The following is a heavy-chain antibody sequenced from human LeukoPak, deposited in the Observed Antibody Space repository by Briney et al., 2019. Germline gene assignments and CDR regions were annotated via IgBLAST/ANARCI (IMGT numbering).Heavy chain of an antibody. CDR1: GYRFTSYW. Sequence: GESLKISCKGSGYRFTSYWIGWVRQMNGIGLEWMGINNPGDSDTRYSPSFQGQVTISADKSISTAYLQWSSLKASDTAMYYCARHPDCTRTSCYVDYYGMDVWGQGTTVTVSS. CDR3: ARHPDCTRTSCYVDYYGMDV. V-gene: IGHV5-51*01. CDR2: NNPGDSDT. J-gene: IGHJ6*02. D-gene: IGHD2-2*01.